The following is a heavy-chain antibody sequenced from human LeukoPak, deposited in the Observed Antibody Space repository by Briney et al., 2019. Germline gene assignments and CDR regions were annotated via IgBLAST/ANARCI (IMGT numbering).Heavy chain of an antibody. CDR2: IYYSGST. V-gene: IGHV4-39*01. CDR3: ARQGVYYYDRVDY. Sequence: SETQSLTCTVSGGSISSSTFYWGWIRQPSGKGLEWIGTIYYSGSTFYNPSLKSRVTVSVDTSKNQFSLKLSSVTAADTAVYYCARQGVYYYDRVDYWGQGTLVTVSS. J-gene: IGHJ4*02. CDR1: GGSISSSTFY. D-gene: IGHD3-22*01.